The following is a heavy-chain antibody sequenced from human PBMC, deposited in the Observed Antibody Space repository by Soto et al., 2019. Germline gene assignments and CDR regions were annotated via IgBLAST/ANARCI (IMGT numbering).Heavy chain of an antibody. CDR1: GYTFTRYG. Sequence: QVQLVQSGAEVKKPGASVKVSCKASGYTFTRYGINWVRQAPGQGLEWMGWISAYNGNTNHAQTLLGRVTMTTDTSTSTSYMELRSMRSDDTAVYYCARSSGSAYWFDPWGQGTLVTVSS. D-gene: IGHD6-6*01. CDR3: ARSSGSAYWFDP. CDR2: ISAYNGNT. V-gene: IGHV1-18*01. J-gene: IGHJ5*02.